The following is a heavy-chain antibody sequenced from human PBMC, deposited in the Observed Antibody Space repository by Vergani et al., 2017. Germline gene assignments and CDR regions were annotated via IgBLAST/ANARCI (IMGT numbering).Heavy chain of an antibody. CDR3: ARDLIYGGLVY. CDR1: GFTFSSYW. D-gene: IGHD3-16*01. J-gene: IGHJ4*02. Sequence: EVQLVESRGGLVQPGGSLRLSCAASGFTFSSYWMHWVRQAPGKGLVWVSRINSDGSSTSYADSLKGRFTISRDNAKNTLYLQMNSLSAEDTAVYYCARDLIYGGLVYWGQGTLVTVSS. V-gene: IGHV3-74*01. CDR2: INSDGSST.